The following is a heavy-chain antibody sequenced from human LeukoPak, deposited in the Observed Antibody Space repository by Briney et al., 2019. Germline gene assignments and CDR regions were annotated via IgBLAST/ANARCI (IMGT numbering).Heavy chain of an antibody. D-gene: IGHD2-2*01. Sequence: GGSLRLSCAASGFTFSSYVMSWVRQAPGKGLEWFSTISDDPGSTFYADSVKGRFTISRDNSKNTLYLQMNSLRAEDTAVYYCAPQGYCTSTSCVMAYWGQGTLVTVSS. CDR2: ISDDPGST. V-gene: IGHV3-23*01. CDR3: APQGYCTSTSCVMAY. CDR1: GFTFSSYV. J-gene: IGHJ4*02.